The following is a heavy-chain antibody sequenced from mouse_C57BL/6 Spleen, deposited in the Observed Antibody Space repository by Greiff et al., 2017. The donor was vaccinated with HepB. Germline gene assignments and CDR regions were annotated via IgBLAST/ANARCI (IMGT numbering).Heavy chain of an antibody. V-gene: IGHV1-59*01. J-gene: IGHJ1*03. CDR2: IDPSDSYT. D-gene: IGHD1-1*01. Sequence: VQLQQPGAELVRPGTSVKLSCKASGYTFTSYWMHWVKQRPGQGLEWIGVIDPSDSYTNYNQKFKGKATLTVDKSSSTAYMQLSSLTSEDSAVYYCARRSHYYGSSYLYWYFDVWGTGTTVTVSS. CDR3: ARRSHYYGSSYLYWYFDV. CDR1: GYTFTSYW.